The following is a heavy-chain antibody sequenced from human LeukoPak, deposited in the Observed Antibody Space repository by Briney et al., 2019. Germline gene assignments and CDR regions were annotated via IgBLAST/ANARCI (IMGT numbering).Heavy chain of an antibody. D-gene: IGHD3-10*01. CDR1: GGSISSSSYY. CDR2: ICYSGST. V-gene: IGHV4-39*07. CDR3: ARVGEIYGYFDY. J-gene: IGHJ4*02. Sequence: PSETLSLTCTVSGGSISSSSYYWGWLRQPPGKGLEWFGSICYSGSTYYNPSLKSRVTISVDTSKNQFSLKLSSVTAADTAVYYCARVGEIYGYFDYWGQGTLVTVSS.